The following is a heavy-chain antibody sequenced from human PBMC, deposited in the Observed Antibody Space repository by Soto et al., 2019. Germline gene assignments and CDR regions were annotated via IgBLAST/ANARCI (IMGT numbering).Heavy chain of an antibody. CDR1: GYTFTGYY. D-gene: IGHD6-6*01. V-gene: IGHV1-2*02. CDR3: AREFYLKSIAARVSDY. CDR2: INPNSGGT. J-gene: IGHJ4*02. Sequence: QVQLVQSGAEVKKPGASVKVSCKASGYTFTGYYMHWVRQAPGQGLEWLGWINPNSGGTNYAQKFQGGVTMTRDTSISTADMELGRLRSDDTAVYYCAREFYLKSIAARVSDYWGQGSLVTVSS.